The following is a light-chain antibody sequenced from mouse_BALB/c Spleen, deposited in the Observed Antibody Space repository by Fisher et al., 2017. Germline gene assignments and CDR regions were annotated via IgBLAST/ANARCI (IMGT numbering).Light chain of an antibody. V-gene: IGKV4-59*01. Sequence: IVLTQTPAIMSASPGEKVTMTCSASSSVSYMHWYQQKSSTSPKLWIYDTSNLASGVPARFSGSGSGTSYSLTISSMEAEDAATYYCQQWSSNPRTFGGGTKLEIK. CDR1: SSVSY. CDR3: QQWSSNPRT. J-gene: IGKJ2*01. CDR2: DTS.